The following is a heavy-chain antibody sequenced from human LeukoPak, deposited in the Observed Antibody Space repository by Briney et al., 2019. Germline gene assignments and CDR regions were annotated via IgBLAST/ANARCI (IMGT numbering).Heavy chain of an antibody. CDR3: ARLSRISMLRGVIRHFDY. J-gene: IGHJ4*02. CDR2: INWDDGK. CDR1: GFSLRTSGMG. D-gene: IGHD3-10*01. Sequence: SGPTLVKPAQTLTLTCTFSGFSLRTSGMGVGWIRQPPGKALEWLALINWDDGKRYSPSLKSRLTITKERSKDQVVLTVTNMDPVDTATYFCARLSRISMLRGVIRHFDYWGQGTLVTVSS. V-gene: IGHV2-5*02.